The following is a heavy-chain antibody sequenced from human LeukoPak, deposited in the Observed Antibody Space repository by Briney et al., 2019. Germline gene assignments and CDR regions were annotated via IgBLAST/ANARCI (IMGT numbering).Heavy chain of an antibody. D-gene: IGHD5-24*01. CDR3: ASFRDGYNWGDHYYMDV. J-gene: IGHJ6*03. Sequence: SETLSLTCTVSGGSISSYYWSWIRQPPGKGLEWIGYIYYSGSTNYNPSLKSRVTISVDTSKNQFSLKLSSVTAADTAVYYCASFRDGYNWGDHYYMDVWGKGTTVTVSS. CDR1: GGSISSYY. CDR2: IYYSGST. V-gene: IGHV4-59*12.